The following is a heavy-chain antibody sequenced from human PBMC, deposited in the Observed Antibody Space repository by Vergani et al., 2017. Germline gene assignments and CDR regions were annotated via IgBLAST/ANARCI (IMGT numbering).Heavy chain of an antibody. CDR2: IIPIFGTA. CDR1: GGTFSSYA. CDR3: ATYYDRSGYLKYFQH. D-gene: IGHD3-22*01. Sequence: QVQLVQSGAEVKKPGSSVKVSCKASGGTFSSYAISWVRQAPGQGLEWMGGIIPIFGTANYAQKFQGRVTITADESTSTAYMELSSLRSEDTAVSYCATYYDRSGYLKYFQHWGQGTLVTVSS. J-gene: IGHJ1*01. V-gene: IGHV1-69*01.